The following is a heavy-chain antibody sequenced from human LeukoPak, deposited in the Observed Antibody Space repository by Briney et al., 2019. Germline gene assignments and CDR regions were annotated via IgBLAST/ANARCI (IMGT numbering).Heavy chain of an antibody. D-gene: IGHD3-9*01. V-gene: IGHV1-8*01. CDR3: TTAGERRIRYFDY. CDR2: MNPNSGNT. J-gene: IGHJ4*02. Sequence: ASVKVSCKASGYSFSSYDINWVRQATGQGLEWMGWMNPNSGNTGYAQKFQGRVTMTRNTSINTAYMELSGLISEDTAVYFCTTAGERRIRYFDYWGQGTLVTVSS. CDR1: GYSFSSYD.